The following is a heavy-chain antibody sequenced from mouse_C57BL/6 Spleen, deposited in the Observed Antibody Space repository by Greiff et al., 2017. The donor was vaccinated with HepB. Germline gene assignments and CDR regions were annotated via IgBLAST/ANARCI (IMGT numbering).Heavy chain of an antibody. J-gene: IGHJ1*03. CDR1: GYSFTDYN. V-gene: IGHV1-39*01. Sequence: VQLQQSGPELVKPGASVKISCKASGYSFTDYNMNWVKQSNGKSLEWIGVINPNYGTTSYNQKFKGKATLTVDQSSSTAYMQLNSLTSEDSAVYYCAREFITTVVGGGYFDVWGTGTTVTVSS. CDR3: AREFITTVVGGGYFDV. D-gene: IGHD1-1*01. CDR2: INPNYGTT.